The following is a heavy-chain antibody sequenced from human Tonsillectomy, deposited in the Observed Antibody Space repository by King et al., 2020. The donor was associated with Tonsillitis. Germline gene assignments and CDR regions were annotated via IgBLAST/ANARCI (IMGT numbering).Heavy chain of an antibody. CDR2: IYYNGNT. J-gene: IGHJ4*02. CDR1: GGSISSYY. CDR3: ARARGTSSDILPFAS. V-gene: IGHV4-59*01. D-gene: IGHD3-9*01. Sequence: QLQLQESAPGLVKPSETLSLTCTVSGGSISSYYWCWIRQPPGERLEWIGYIYYNGNTNYNPSLKSRVTISVDASKNQFSLELSCVTAADTAVYYCARARGTSSDILPFASWGQGTLVSASS.